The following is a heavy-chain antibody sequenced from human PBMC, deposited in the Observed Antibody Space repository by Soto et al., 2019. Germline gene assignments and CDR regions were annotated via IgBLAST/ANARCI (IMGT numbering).Heavy chain of an antibody. CDR2: IYYSGST. D-gene: IGHD6-13*01. CDR1: GGSISSSSFH. V-gene: IGHV4-39*01. CDR3: ARRERAAGTDWWFDP. Sequence: SETLSVTCTLSGGSISSSSFHWGWIRQPPGKGLEWIGSIYYSGSTYYSPSLKSRVTISVDTSKNQFSLKLSSLTAADTAVYYCARRERAAGTDWWFDPWGQGTLVT. J-gene: IGHJ5*02.